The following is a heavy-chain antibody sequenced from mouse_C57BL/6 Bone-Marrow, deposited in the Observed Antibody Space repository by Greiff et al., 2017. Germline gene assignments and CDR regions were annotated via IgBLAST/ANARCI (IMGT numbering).Heavy chain of an antibody. D-gene: IGHD2-4*01. Sequence: VQLQQSGPVLVKPGASVKMCCKASGYTFTDYYMNWVKQSHGKSLEWLGVINPYNGGTSYTQKFKGKATLTVDKSSSTAYIELNSLTSEDSAVYYCARGYDYDGAWFAYWGQGTLVTVSA. CDR1: GYTFTDYY. CDR2: INPYNGGT. V-gene: IGHV1-19*01. CDR3: ARGYDYDGAWFAY. J-gene: IGHJ3*01.